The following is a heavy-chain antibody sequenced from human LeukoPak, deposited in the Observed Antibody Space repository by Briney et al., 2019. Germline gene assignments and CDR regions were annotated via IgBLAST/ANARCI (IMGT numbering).Heavy chain of an antibody. J-gene: IGHJ6*03. V-gene: IGHV3-7*01. Sequence: HAGGSLRLSCTASGFTNHYWLNWVRQSPGKGLEWVANLDRDCRVQHYVDSVEGRFTISRDSAKNSLDLQMHSLRAEHTAVYYCTGGSDKVLSGEYCYYMDVWGKGTTVTVSS. CDR2: LDRDCRVQ. D-gene: IGHD2/OR15-2a*01. CDR1: GFTNHYW. CDR3: TGGSDKVLSGEYCYYMDV.